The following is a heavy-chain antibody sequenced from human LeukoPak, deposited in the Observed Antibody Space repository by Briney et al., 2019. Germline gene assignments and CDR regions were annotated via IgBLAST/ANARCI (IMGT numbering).Heavy chain of an antibody. CDR1: GFTFSSYS. CDR3: ARDYVVVVPAAMSYYYYYYMDV. CDR2: ISSSSSYI. D-gene: IGHD2-2*01. V-gene: IGHV3-21*01. Sequence: GGSLRLSCAASGFTFSSYSMNWVRQAPGKGLEWVSSISSSSSYIYYADSVKGRFTISRDNAKNSLYLQMNSLRAEDTAVYYCARDYVVVVPAAMSYYYYYYMDVWGKGTTVTVSS. J-gene: IGHJ6*03.